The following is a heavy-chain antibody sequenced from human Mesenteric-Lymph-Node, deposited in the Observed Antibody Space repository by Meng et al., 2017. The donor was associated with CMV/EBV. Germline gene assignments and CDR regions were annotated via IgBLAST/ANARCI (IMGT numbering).Heavy chain of an antibody. V-gene: IGHV3-30-3*01. CDR1: GFTFSSYA. J-gene: IGHJ4*02. D-gene: IGHD3-10*01. CDR2: ISYDGSNK. CDR3: ARSVTSGVDYFDY. Sequence: GESLKISCAASGFTFSSYAMHWVRQAPGKGLEWVAVISYDGSNKYYADSVKGRFTISRDNSKNTLYLQMNSLRAEDTAVYYCARSVTSGVDYFDYWGQGTLVTVSS.